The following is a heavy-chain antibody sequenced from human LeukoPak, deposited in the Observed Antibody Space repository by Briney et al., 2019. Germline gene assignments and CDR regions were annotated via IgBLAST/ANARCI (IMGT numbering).Heavy chain of an antibody. J-gene: IGHJ4*02. CDR3: ARPTAGTGTTY. CDR1: GGSISSSSYY. Sequence: SETLSLTCTVSGGSISSSSYYWGWIRQSPGKGLEWIGSIYYSGSTYYNPSLKSRVTISVDTSKNQFSLKLSSVTAADTAVYYCARPTAGTGTTYWGQGTLVTVSS. D-gene: IGHD6-19*01. V-gene: IGHV4-39*01. CDR2: IYYSGST.